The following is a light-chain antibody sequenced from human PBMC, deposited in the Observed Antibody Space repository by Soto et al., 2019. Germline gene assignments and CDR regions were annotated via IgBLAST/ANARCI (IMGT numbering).Light chain of an antibody. Sequence: DIQMTQSPSTLSASVGDRVTITCRASQSISSWLAWYQQKPGKAPKLLIYKASSLESGVPSRFSGSGSGTEFTLTISSLQPDDFATYYFQQDNNYWTFGQGTKVEIK. CDR2: KAS. J-gene: IGKJ1*01. V-gene: IGKV1-5*03. CDR1: QSISSW. CDR3: QQDNNYWT.